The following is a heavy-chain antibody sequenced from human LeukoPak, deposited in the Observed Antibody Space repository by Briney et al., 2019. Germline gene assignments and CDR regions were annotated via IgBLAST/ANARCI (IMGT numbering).Heavy chain of an antibody. CDR1: GFTFSNYA. V-gene: IGHV3-23*01. CDR2: IGSNGDNT. CDR3: AKNYYDILTGYHY. Sequence: GGSLRLSCAASGFTFSNYAMSWVRQTPGKGLKWVPTIGSNGDNTYYADSVKGRFTISRDNSNNTLYLQMNSLRAEDTAVYYCAKNYYDILTGYHYWGQGTLVTVSS. J-gene: IGHJ4*02. D-gene: IGHD3-9*01.